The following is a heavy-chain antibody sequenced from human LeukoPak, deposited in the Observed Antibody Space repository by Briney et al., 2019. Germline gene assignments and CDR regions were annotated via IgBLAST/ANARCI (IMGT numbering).Heavy chain of an antibody. J-gene: IGHJ6*03. V-gene: IGHV3-30*02. CDR2: IQDDESNK. CDR1: GFTFSNYW. CDR3: AKQMVERPHYYYMDV. D-gene: IGHD2-15*01. Sequence: HPGGSLRLSCAASGFTFSNYWMHWVRQAPGKGLEWVAFIQDDESNKFYADSVKGRFTISRDNSKNTLFLQMNSPRPEDTALYYCAKQMVERPHYYYMDVWGKGTTVTVSS.